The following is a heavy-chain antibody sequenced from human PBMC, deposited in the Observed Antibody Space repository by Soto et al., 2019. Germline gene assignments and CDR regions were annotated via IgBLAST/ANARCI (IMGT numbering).Heavy chain of an antibody. J-gene: IGHJ6*02. V-gene: IGHV3-15*07. Sequence: EVQLVESAGGLVKPGGSLRLSCVASGFSFNEAWMNWVRQAPGEGLEWVGRIKTSAGGGATDYAAPVQGRFTISRDDSKNALYLHMNRLRTEDTAIYYCTTGSVEGIWGQGTKVTVSS. CDR2: IKTSAGGGAT. CDR1: GFSFNEAW. D-gene: IGHD2-15*01. CDR3: TTGSVEGI.